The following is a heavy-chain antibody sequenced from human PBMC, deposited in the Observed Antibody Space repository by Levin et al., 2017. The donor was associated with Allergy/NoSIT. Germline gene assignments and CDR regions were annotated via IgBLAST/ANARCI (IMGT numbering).Heavy chain of an antibody. CDR1: GGSISSYY. D-gene: IGHD3-10*01. CDR2: TYYSGST. V-gene: IGHV4-59*01. CDR3: ARGVDGSGYFDY. J-gene: IGHJ4*02. Sequence: SETLSLTCTVPGGSISSYYWSWIRQPPGKGLEWIGYTYYSGSTNYNPSLKSRVTISVDTSKNQFSLKLSSVTAADTAVYYCARGVDGSGYFDYWGQGTLVTVSS.